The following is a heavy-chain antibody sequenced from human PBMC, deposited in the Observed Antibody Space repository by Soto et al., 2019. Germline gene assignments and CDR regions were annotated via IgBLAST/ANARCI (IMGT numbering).Heavy chain of an antibody. CDR2: IYDSESA. V-gene: IGHV4-31*03. CDR3: ARASSSSSAADY. J-gene: IGHJ4*02. Sequence: QVQLQESGPGLEKASQTLSLICSVSGESINSGGYYWSWIRHHPGKGLEWIGYIYDSESAYYNPSLKSRVTISMDTSKNHFAMKLSSVTAADTAVYYCARASSSSSAADYWGQGTLVTVSS. CDR1: GESINSGGYY. D-gene: IGHD6-6*01.